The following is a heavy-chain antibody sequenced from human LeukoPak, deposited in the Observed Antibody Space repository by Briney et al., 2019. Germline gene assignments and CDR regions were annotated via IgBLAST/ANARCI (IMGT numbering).Heavy chain of an antibody. CDR2: IYYSGST. CDR3: ARSQIAVAGMDY. Sequence: PSETLSLTCTVSGGSISSYYWSWIRQPPGKGLEWIGYIYYSGSTNYNPSLKSRVTISVDTSENQFSLKLSSVTAADTAVYYCARSQIAVAGMDYWGQGTLVTVSS. D-gene: IGHD6-19*01. J-gene: IGHJ4*02. CDR1: GGSISSYY. V-gene: IGHV4-59*01.